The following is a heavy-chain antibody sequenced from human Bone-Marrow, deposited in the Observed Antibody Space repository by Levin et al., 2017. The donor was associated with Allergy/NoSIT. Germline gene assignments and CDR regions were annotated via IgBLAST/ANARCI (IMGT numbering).Heavy chain of an antibody. V-gene: IGHV1-18*01. Sequence: ASVKVSCKASGYTFTNFAVSWVRQAPGQGLEWMRWISASIGTTNYAQNLQGRVTMTTDTSTSTAYMDLTRLRSDDTAIYYCARVHSSGWDAWGQGTLVTVSS. J-gene: IGHJ4*02. CDR1: GYTFTNFA. CDR3: ARVHSSGWDA. CDR2: ISASIGTT. D-gene: IGHD6-19*01.